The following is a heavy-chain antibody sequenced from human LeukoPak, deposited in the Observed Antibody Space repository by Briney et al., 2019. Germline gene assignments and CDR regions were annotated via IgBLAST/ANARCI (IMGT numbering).Heavy chain of an antibody. CDR3: ARGRAVTMVRGVISGYYFDY. V-gene: IGHV4-59*01. Sequence: SETLSLTCTVSGGSISSYYWSWIRQPPGKGLEWIGYIYYSGSTNYDPSLKSRVTISVDTSKNQFSLKLSSVTAADTAVYYCARGRAVTMVRGVISGYYFDYWGQGTLVTVSS. J-gene: IGHJ4*02. CDR1: GGSISSYY. D-gene: IGHD3-10*01. CDR2: IYYSGST.